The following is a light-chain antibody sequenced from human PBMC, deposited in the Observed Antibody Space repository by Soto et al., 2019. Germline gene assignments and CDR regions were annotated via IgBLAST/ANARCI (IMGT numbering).Light chain of an antibody. CDR3: QQYNNWPTT. CDR2: AAS. CDR1: QSVSSN. J-gene: IGKJ1*01. Sequence: EIVLTQSPATLSVSPGERATLSCRASQSVSSNLAWYQQKPGQAPRLLIYAASTRATGIPARFSGSGSGTEFTLSISSLQSEDFAVYYCQQYNNWPTTFGPGTKVEIK. V-gene: IGKV3-15*01.